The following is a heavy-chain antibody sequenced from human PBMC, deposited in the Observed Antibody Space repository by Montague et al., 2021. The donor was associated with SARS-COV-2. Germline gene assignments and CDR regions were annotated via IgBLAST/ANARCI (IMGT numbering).Heavy chain of an antibody. CDR1: GDSISSSSYY. Sequence: SETLSLTCTVSGDSISSSSYYWGWIRQSPGRGLEWIGSINYNGRTYYNPSLKSRVTISVDAPKDQFSLQLDSMTAAATAVYYWARQHGRGFVVTGFETYFASGGQGSRVTVPS. V-gene: IGHV4-39*01. CDR2: INYNGRT. CDR3: ARQHGRGFVVTGFETYFAS. J-gene: IGHJ4*02. D-gene: IGHD2-15*01.